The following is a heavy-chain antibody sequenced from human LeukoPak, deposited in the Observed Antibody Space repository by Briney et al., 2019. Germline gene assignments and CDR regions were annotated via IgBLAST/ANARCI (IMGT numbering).Heavy chain of an antibody. CDR1: GFTFSSYS. Sequence: GGSLRLSCAASGFTFSSYSMNWVRQAPGKGLEWVSSISMSSTYLYYADSLKGRFTISRDNAKNSLYLQMNSLRAEDTAVYYCAREFRTAAGKSFDYWGRGTLVTVSS. D-gene: IGHD6-13*01. J-gene: IGHJ4*02. CDR3: AREFRTAAGKSFDY. V-gene: IGHV3-21*01. CDR2: ISMSSTYL.